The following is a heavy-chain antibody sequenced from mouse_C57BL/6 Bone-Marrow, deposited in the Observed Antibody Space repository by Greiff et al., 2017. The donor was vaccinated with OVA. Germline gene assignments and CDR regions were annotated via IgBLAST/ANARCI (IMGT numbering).Heavy chain of an antibody. V-gene: IGHV1-81*01. Sequence: VQRVESGAELARPGASVKLSCKASGYTFTSYGISWVKQRTGQGLEWIGEIYPRSGNTYYNEKFKGKATLTADKSSSTAYMELRSLTSEDSAVYFCARWGYGYDGDYFDYWGQGTALTVSS. D-gene: IGHD2-2*01. CDR3: ARWGYGYDGDYFDY. CDR1: GYTFTSYG. J-gene: IGHJ2*01. CDR2: IYPRSGNT.